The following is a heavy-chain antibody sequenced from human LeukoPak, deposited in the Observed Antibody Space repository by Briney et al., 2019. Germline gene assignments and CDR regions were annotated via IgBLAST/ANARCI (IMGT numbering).Heavy chain of an antibody. J-gene: IGHJ4*02. CDR1: GYTFTGYY. Sequence: GASVKVSCKASGYTFTGYYMHWVRQAPGQGLAWMGWINPNSGGTNYAQKFQGRVTMTRDTSIGTAYMELSRLRSDDTAVYHCAREGGSIVGATHDYWGQGTLVTVSS. CDR2: INPNSGGT. D-gene: IGHD1-26*01. CDR3: AREGGSIVGATHDY. V-gene: IGHV1-2*02.